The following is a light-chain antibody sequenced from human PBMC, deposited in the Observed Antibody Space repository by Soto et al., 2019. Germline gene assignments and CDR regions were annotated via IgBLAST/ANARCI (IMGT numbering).Light chain of an antibody. Sequence: QSVLTQPPSVSGAPGQRVTISCTGSSSNIGAGRDVHWYQQLPGTAPRLLIYGNNNRPSGVPDRFSASKSGTSASLAITGLQAEDEADLYCQSFDSSLSAYVFGTGTKLTVL. CDR3: QSFDSSLSAYV. V-gene: IGLV1-40*01. CDR2: GNN. J-gene: IGLJ1*01. CDR1: SSNIGAGRD.